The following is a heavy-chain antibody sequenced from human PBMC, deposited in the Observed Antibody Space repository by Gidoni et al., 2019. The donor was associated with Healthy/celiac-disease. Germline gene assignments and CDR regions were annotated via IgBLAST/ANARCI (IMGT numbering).Heavy chain of an antibody. J-gene: IGHJ3*02. D-gene: IGHD3-10*01. CDR1: GFPFSSYA. V-gene: IGHV3-23*01. Sequence: EVQLLESGGGLVQPGGSLRLSCAASGFPFSSYAMSWVRQASGKGLEWVSAISGSGGSTYYADSVKGRFTISRDNSKNTLYLQMNSLRAEDTAVYYCAGLVVRGVGAFDIWGQGTMVTVSS. CDR2: ISGSGGST. CDR3: AGLVVRGVGAFDI.